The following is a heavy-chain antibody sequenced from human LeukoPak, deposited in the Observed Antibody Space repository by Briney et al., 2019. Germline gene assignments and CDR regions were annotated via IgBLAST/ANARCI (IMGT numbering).Heavy chain of an antibody. CDR2: IYHSGGT. CDR3: ARAVLSYFYGSGSTPGFDY. D-gene: IGHD3-10*01. J-gene: IGHJ4*02. V-gene: IGHV4-59*01. Sequence: PSETLSLTCTVSGGSISSYYWSWIRQPPGKGLEWIGYIYHSGGTNCNPSLKSRVTISVDTSKSQFSLKLSSVTAADTAVYYCARAVLSYFYGSGSTPGFDYWGQGTLVTVSS. CDR1: GGSISSYY.